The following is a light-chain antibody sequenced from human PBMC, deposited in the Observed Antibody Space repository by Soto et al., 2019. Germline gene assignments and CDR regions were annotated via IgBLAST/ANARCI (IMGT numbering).Light chain of an antibody. CDR2: GAS. J-gene: IGKJ5*01. CDR3: QQYDNSIT. Sequence: ELVLTQSPDTLSLSPGESATLSCRASQSVSSTYLAWYQQKPGRAPRLLIYGASRRATSVPDRFIGSGSGTDFTLTSSRLEPEDFEVYYCQQYDNSITFGQGTRLE. V-gene: IGKV3-20*01. CDR1: QSVSSTY.